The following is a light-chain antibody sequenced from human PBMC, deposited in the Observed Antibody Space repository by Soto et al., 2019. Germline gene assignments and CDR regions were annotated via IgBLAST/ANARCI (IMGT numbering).Light chain of an antibody. CDR2: EVS. CDR3: CSYAGRTTPYV. Sequence: QSVLTQPASVSRSPGQSITISCTGTSSDVGSYNLVSWYQHHPGKAPKLMIYEVSERPSGVSNRFSGSKSGNTASLTISGLQSEHEADYYCCSYAGRTTPYVFGTGTKVTVL. CDR1: SSDVGSYNL. J-gene: IGLJ1*01. V-gene: IGLV2-23*02.